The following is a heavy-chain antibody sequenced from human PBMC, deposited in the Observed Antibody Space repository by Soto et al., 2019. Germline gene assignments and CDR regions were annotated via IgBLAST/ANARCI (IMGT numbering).Heavy chain of an antibody. CDR1: GFTFSSYA. V-gene: IGHV3-23*01. D-gene: IGHD3-22*01. J-gene: IGHJ4*02. CDR2: ISGSGGST. CDR3: AKDDTYDSSGYYF. Sequence: GESLKISCAASGFTFSSYAMSWVRQAPGKGLEWVSAISGSGGSTYYADSVKGRFTISRDNSKNTLYLQMNSLRAEDTAVYYCAKDDTYDSSGYYFWGQGTLVTVSS.